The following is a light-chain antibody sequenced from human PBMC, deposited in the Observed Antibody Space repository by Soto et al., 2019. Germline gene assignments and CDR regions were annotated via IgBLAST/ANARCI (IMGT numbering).Light chain of an antibody. CDR3: QQYNSWLWT. V-gene: IGKV3-15*01. CDR1: QSVSSN. CDR2: GAS. Sequence: EIVLTQSPATLSLSPGERATLSCRASQSVSSNLAWYQQKPGQAPRLLIYGASTRATGIPARFSGSGSGTDFTLTISSLQSEDSAVYYCQQYNSWLWTFGQGTKVDIK. J-gene: IGKJ1*01.